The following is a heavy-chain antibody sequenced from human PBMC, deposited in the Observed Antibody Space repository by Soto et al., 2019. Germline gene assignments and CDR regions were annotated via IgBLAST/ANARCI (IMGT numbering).Heavy chain of an antibody. CDR1: GLTFSNYA. CDR3: AKDPNGDYVGAFDD. J-gene: IGHJ3*01. D-gene: IGHD4-17*01. CDR2: ISGGGGGA. Sequence: EVQLLESGGGLVQPGGSLRLSCAGSGLTFSNYAMVWVRQAPGKGLEWVSAISGGGGGAHYADSVRGRFSISRDNSKNTLYLQMNNLRAEDTALYYCAKDPNGDYVGAFDDWGPGTMVTVSS. V-gene: IGHV3-23*01.